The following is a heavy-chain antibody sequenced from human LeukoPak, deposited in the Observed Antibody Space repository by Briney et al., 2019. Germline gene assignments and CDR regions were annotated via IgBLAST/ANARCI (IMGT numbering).Heavy chain of an antibody. Sequence: TSETLSLTCTVSGGSISSSGYYWGWIRQPPGKGLEWIGTVYYTGSTYYNPSLKSRVTTSEDTSRNQFSLKLNSVTAADTAVYYCARGSGTYYYDSGGYLNWFDPWGQGILVTVSS. D-gene: IGHD3-22*01. V-gene: IGHV4-39*01. CDR2: VYYTGST. CDR1: GGSISSSGYY. J-gene: IGHJ5*02. CDR3: ARGSGTYYYDSGGYLNWFDP.